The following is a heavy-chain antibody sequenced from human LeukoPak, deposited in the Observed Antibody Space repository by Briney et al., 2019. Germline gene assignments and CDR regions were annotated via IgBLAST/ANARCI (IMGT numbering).Heavy chain of an antibody. CDR2: IIPIFGIA. Sequence: SVKVSCKASGGTFSSYAISWVRQAPGQGLEWMGRIIPIFGIANYAQKFQGRVTITADKSTSTAYMELSSLRSEDTAVYYCARDCSSTSCPFDYWGQGTLVTVSS. CDR3: ARDCSSTSCPFDY. D-gene: IGHD2-2*01. V-gene: IGHV1-69*04. CDR1: GGTFSSYA. J-gene: IGHJ4*02.